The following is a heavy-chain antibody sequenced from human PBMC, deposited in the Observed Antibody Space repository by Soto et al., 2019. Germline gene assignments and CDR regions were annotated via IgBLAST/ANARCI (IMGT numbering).Heavy chain of an antibody. J-gene: IGHJ6*02. Sequence: EVQLVESGGGLVQPGGSLRLSCAASGFTVSSNYMRWVRQAPGKGLEWVAVIYSGGSTCYADSVKGRFTISRDNSKNTLYLQLNSLRAEDTAVYYCARDFTYGSGSYLYYYGMDVWAQGPTATVS. CDR1: GFTVSSNY. D-gene: IGHD3-10*01. V-gene: IGHV3-66*01. CDR2: IYSGGST. CDR3: ARDFTYGSGSYLYYYGMDV.